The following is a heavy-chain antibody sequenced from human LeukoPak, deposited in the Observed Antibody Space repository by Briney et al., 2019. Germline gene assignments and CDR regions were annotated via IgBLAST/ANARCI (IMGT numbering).Heavy chain of an antibody. CDR2: IGGSGGST. CDR3: ATSQYDFWSGYPREYYFDY. V-gene: IGHV3-23*01. Sequence: GGSLRLSCAASGFTFSSYAMSWVRQAPGKGLEWVSAIGGSGGSTYYADSVKGRFTISRDNSKNTLYLQMNSLRAEDTAVYYCATSQYDFWSGYPREYYFDYWGQGTLVTVSS. D-gene: IGHD3-3*01. J-gene: IGHJ4*02. CDR1: GFTFSSYA.